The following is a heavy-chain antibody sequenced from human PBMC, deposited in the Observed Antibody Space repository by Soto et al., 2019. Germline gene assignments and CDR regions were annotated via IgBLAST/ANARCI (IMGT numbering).Heavy chain of an antibody. CDR2: IIPIFGTA. D-gene: IGHD2-2*01. CDR1: GGTFSSYA. Sequence: GASVKVSCKASGGTFSSYAISWVRQAPGQGLEWMGGIIPIFGTANYAQKFQGRVTITADESTSTAYMELSSLRSEDTAVYYCAREDRRNLANPAPKNDAFDIWGQGTMVTVSS. J-gene: IGHJ3*02. V-gene: IGHV1-69*13. CDR3: AREDRRNLANPAPKNDAFDI.